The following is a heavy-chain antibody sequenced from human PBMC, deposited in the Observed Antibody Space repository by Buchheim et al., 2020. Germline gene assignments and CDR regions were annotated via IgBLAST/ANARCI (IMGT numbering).Heavy chain of an antibody. J-gene: IGHJ6*02. Sequence: QAQLVQSGAEVKKPGASVKVSCKASGYTFTSYYMHWVRQAPGQGLEWMGIINPSGGSTSYAQKFQGRVTMTRDTSTSTVYMELSSLRSEDTAVYYCARDYEVVATIGEYYYYYYGMDVWGQGTT. CDR3: ARDYEVVATIGEYYYYYYGMDV. V-gene: IGHV1-46*01. CDR1: GYTFTSYY. D-gene: IGHD5-12*01. CDR2: INPSGGST.